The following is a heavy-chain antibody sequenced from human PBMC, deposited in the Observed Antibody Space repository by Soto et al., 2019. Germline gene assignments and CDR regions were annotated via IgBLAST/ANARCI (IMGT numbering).Heavy chain of an antibody. CDR3: ARDHSSSSGFYYYHYGMAV. CDR1: GYTFTSYG. D-gene: IGHD6-6*01. V-gene: IGHV1-18*01. J-gene: IGHJ6*02. Sequence: ASVKVSCKASGYTFTSYGISWVRQAPGQGLEWMGWISAYNGNTNYAQKLQGRVTMTTDTSTSTAYMELRSLRSDDTAVYYCARDHSSSSGFYYYHYGMAVWGQGTTVTVSS. CDR2: ISAYNGNT.